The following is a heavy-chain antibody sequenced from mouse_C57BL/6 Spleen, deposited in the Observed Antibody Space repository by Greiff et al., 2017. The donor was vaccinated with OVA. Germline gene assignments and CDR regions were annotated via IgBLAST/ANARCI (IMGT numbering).Heavy chain of an antibody. CDR1: GFTFSDYG. D-gene: IGHD1-1*01. CDR3: ARLTTVPFDY. J-gene: IGHJ2*01. Sequence: DVKLVESGGGLVKPGGSLKLSCAASGFTFSDYGMHWVRQAPEKGLEWVAYISSGSSTIYYADTVKGRFTISRDNAKNTLFLQMTSLRSEDTAMYYCARLTTVPFDYWGQGTTLTVSS. CDR2: ISSGSSTI. V-gene: IGHV5-17*01.